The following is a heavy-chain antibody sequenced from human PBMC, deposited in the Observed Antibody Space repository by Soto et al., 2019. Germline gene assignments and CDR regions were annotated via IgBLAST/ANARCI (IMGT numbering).Heavy chain of an antibody. CDR2: ISSSGGTI. CDR1: GFTFNSYE. J-gene: IGHJ4*02. Sequence: EGCLRLSWAASGFTFNSYEMNWVRQATGKGLAWVGYISSSGGTIHYAYSVKGRVTISRDTAKNSLYLQMNSLRAEDTAVDYCARERALEWLSXWGQGSRVT. CDR3: ARERALEWLSX. V-gene: IGHV3-48*03. D-gene: IGHD3-3*01.